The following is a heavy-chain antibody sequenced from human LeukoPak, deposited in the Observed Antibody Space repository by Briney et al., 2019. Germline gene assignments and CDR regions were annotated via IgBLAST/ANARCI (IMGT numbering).Heavy chain of an antibody. CDR1: GFTFSSYA. CDR2: ISGSGGDT. D-gene: IGHD5-18*01. V-gene: IGHV3-23*01. Sequence: GSLRLSCAASGFTFSSYAMSWVRQAPEKGLEWISTISGSGGDTYYADSVKGRFTISRDSSKNTLYLQMNSLRAEDTAVYYCAKERDTAMVSWYYFDYWGQGTLVTVSS. CDR3: AKERDTAMVSWYYFDY. J-gene: IGHJ4*02.